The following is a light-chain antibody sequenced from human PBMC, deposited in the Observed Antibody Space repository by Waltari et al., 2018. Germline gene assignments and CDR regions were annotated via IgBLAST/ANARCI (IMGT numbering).Light chain of an antibody. CDR2: DVS. Sequence: QSALTQPASVSGSPGQSIPISCAGSRYDVGGYKFVPWYQQPPGRAPKLLIYDVSNRLSGISSRFSGSKSGSTASLTISGLQTEDEADYFCSSYTSSTTVVFGGGTKLTVL. V-gene: IGLV2-14*03. CDR3: SSYTSSTTVV. J-gene: IGLJ2*01. CDR1: RYDVGGYKF.